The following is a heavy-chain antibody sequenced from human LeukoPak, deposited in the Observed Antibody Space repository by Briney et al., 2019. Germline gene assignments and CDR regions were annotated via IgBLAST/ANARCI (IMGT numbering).Heavy chain of an antibody. D-gene: IGHD6-13*01. CDR1: GFTFSSYS. V-gene: IGHV3-48*04. Sequence: GGSLRLSCAASGFTFSSYSMKWVRQAPGKGLEWVSYISSSSSTIYYADSVKGRFTISRDSAKNSLYLQMNSLRAEDTAVYYCARDGNNSSSWYSQHWGQGTLVTVSS. CDR2: ISSSSSTI. CDR3: ARDGNNSSSWYSQH. J-gene: IGHJ4*02.